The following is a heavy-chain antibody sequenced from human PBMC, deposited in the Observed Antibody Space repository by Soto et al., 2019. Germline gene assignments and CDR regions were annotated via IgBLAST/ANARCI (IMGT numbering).Heavy chain of an antibody. CDR2: ISGSGGST. J-gene: IGHJ6*02. CDR3: AKAAAYDYYYYYGMDV. D-gene: IGHD2-15*01. V-gene: IGHV3-23*01. Sequence: GGSLRLSCAASGFTFSSYAMSWVRQAPGKGLEWVSAISGSGGSTYYADSVKGRFTISRDNSKNTLYLQMNSLRAEDTAVYYCAKAAAYDYYYYYGMDVWGQGTTVTVSS. CDR1: GFTFSSYA.